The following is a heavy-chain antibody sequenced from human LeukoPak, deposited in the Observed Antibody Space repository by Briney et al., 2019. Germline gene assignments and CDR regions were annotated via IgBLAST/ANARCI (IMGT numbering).Heavy chain of an antibody. D-gene: IGHD1-26*01. CDR1: GYTFTSYD. CDR2: MNPKSGNT. V-gene: IGHV1-8*01. Sequence: ASVKVSCKASGYTFTSYDINWVRQAPGQGLEWMGWMNPKSGNTESARTFQGRVTITTDTSISTAYMELSSLRSEDTAMYYCARVTGSIDYWGQGTLVTASS. J-gene: IGHJ4*02. CDR3: ARVTGSIDY.